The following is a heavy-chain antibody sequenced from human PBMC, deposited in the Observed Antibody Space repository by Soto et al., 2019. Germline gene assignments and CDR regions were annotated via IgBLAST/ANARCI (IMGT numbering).Heavy chain of an antibody. CDR3: ARRSSGWYFDY. CDR1: GFTFSSYA. CDR2: ISGSGDST. J-gene: IGHJ4*02. V-gene: IGHV3-23*01. D-gene: IGHD6-19*01. Sequence: GGSLRLSCAASGFTFSSYAMSWVRQAPGKGLEWVSVISGSGDSTYYADSVNGRFTISRDNSKNTLYLQMNSLRAEDTAVYYCARRSSGWYFDYWGQGTLVTVSS.